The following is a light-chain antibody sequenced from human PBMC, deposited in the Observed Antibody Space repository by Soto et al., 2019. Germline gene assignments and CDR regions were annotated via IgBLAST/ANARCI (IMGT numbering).Light chain of an antibody. CDR2: NNN. Sequence: QPVLTQPPSASGTPGQRVTISCSGSSSNIGSNTVNWYQHLPGAAPKLLIYNNNQRPSGVPDRFSGSKSGTSASLAISGLQSEDEADYYCAAWDDSLNGLWVFGTGTKVTVL. V-gene: IGLV1-44*01. CDR3: AAWDDSLNGLWV. J-gene: IGLJ1*01. CDR1: SSNIGSNT.